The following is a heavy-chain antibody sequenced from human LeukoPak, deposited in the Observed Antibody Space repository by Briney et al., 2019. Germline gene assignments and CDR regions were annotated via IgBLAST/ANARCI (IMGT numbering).Heavy chain of an antibody. Sequence: GGSLRLSCAASGFTFRTYSMNWVRQAPGKGLEWVSYISTSSSNIYYADSVKGRSTISRDNAKNSLYLQMNSLRAEDTAVYYCASLNWGSGDYWGQGTLVTVSS. V-gene: IGHV3-48*04. CDR1: GFTFRTYS. D-gene: IGHD7-27*01. CDR2: ISTSSSNI. J-gene: IGHJ4*02. CDR3: ASLNWGSGDY.